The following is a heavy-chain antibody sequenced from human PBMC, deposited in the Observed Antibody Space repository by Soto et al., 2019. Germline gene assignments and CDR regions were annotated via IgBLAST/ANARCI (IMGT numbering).Heavy chain of an antibody. Sequence: SGPTLVNPTQTLTLTCTFSGFSLSTSGVGVGWIRQPPGKALEWLALIYWDDDKRYSPSLKSRLTITKDTSKNQVVLTMTNMDLGDTATYYCAPAYSSSQRFDYGGKGTRVTVSS. CDR3: APAYSSSQRFDY. CDR2: IYWDDDK. V-gene: IGHV2-5*02. CDR1: GFSLSTSGVG. J-gene: IGHJ4*02. D-gene: IGHD6-6*01.